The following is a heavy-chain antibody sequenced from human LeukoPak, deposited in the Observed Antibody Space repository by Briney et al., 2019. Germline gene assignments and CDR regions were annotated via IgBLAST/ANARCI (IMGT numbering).Heavy chain of an antibody. CDR1: GYSISSGYY. Sequence: SETLSLTCAVSGYSISSGYYWGWIRQPPGKGLEWIGSIYHSGSTYYNPSLKSRVTISVDTSKNQFSLKLSSVTAADTAVYYCARGNLWPTYDYVWGGYRPLDYWGQGTLVTVSS. CDR2: IYHSGST. V-gene: IGHV4-38-2*01. CDR3: ARGNLWPTYDYVWGGYRPLDY. D-gene: IGHD3-16*02. J-gene: IGHJ4*02.